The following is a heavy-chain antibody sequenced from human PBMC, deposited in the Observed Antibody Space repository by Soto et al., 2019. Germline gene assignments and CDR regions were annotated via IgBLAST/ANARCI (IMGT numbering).Heavy chain of an antibody. J-gene: IGHJ1*01. CDR1: GFTLDDYA. Sequence: EVQLVDSGGGLVQPGRSLRLSCAASGFTLDDYAMHWVRQVPGKGLEWVSGINWNSGSIGYEDSVKGRFAISRDNAKNSLPVQMNRLSAEDTAFYYCVKDESINWYSGHFRHWGQGTLVTVSS. CDR2: INWNSGSI. D-gene: IGHD6-13*01. CDR3: VKDESINWYSGHFRH. V-gene: IGHV3-9*01.